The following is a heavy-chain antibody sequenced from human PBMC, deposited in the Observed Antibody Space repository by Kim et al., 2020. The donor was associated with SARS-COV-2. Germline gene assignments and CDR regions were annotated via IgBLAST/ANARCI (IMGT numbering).Heavy chain of an antibody. J-gene: IGHJ4*02. V-gene: IGHV3-49*02. Sequence: TEYAASVKGRFTISRDDSKSIAYLQMNSLKTEDTAVYYCLQGMVRGVIKYWGQGTLVTVSS. CDR3: LQGMVRGVIKY. D-gene: IGHD3-10*01. CDR2: T.